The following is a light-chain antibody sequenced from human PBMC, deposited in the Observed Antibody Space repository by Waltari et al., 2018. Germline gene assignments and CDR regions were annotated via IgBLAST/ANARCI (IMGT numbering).Light chain of an antibody. Sequence: DTVLTQSPGTLSLSPGERATLSCRASQHVNSNYFAWYQQKPGQAPRLLIYGANIRATGIPYRFTGSGSGTDVTLTISRLEPEDFAVYYCQQYGNSPRAFGQGTEVEIK. CDR2: GAN. V-gene: IGKV3-20*01. CDR3: QQYGNSPRA. J-gene: IGKJ1*01. CDR1: QHVNSNY.